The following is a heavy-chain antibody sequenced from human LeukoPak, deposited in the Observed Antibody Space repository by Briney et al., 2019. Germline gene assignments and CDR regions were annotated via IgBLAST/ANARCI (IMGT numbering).Heavy chain of an antibody. CDR2: ISGSGYST. V-gene: IGHV3-23*01. CDR3: AQRGLRLAPDLDL. J-gene: IGHJ5*02. D-gene: IGHD5/OR15-5a*01. Sequence: GGSLRLSCAASGFTFSNYAMSWVRQAPGKGLEWVSAISGSGYSTYYADSVKGRFTISRDNSKNTLFLQMNSLRAEDTAVYYCAQRGLRLAPDLDLWGQGTLVTVSS. CDR1: GFTFSNYA.